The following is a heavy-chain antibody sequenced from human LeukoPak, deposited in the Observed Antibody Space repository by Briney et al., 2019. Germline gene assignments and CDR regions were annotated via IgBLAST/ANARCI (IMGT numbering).Heavy chain of an antibody. Sequence: PGGSLRLSCAASGFTFSSYWMHWVRHAPGKGLVWVSRIKSDGSGTSYADSVKGRFTISRDNAKNTLYLQMNSLRAEDTAVYYCARGSDSSGWYSSFDYWGQGTLVTVSS. V-gene: IGHV3-74*01. D-gene: IGHD6-19*01. CDR3: ARGSDSSGWYSSFDY. J-gene: IGHJ4*02. CDR2: IKSDGSGT. CDR1: GFTFSSYW.